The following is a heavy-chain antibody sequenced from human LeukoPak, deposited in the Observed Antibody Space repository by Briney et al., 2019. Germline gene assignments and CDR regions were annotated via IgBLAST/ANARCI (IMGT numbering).Heavy chain of an antibody. CDR1: GYTFTGYY. V-gene: IGHV1-2*02. Sequence: ASVKVSCKASGYTFTGYYMHWVRQAPGQGLEWMGWINPNSGGTYYAQKFQGRVTMTRDTSISTAYMELSRLRSDDTAVFYCARVAHNYDLLTGYYPYLDYLDFWGQGTLVTVSS. CDR2: INPNSGGT. CDR3: ARVAHNYDLLTGYYPYLDYLDF. J-gene: IGHJ4*02. D-gene: IGHD3-9*01.